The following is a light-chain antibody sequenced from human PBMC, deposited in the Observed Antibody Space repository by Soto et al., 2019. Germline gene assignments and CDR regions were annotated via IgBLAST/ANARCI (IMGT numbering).Light chain of an antibody. CDR3: HQYAGSPWT. V-gene: IGKV3-20*01. J-gene: IGKJ1*01. Sequence: EIVLTQSPGTLSLSPGERDTLSCRASQSTIYLAWYQQKPGQTPRLLIYGASNRATGIPDRFSGSGSGTDFTLTISRLEPEDFAVYYCHQYAGSPWTFGQGTKVDIK. CDR2: GAS. CDR1: QSTIY.